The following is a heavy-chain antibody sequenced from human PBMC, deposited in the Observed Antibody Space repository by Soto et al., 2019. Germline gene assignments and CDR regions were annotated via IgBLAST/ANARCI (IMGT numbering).Heavy chain of an antibody. CDR2: ISSTTHYI. V-gene: IGHV3-21*06. CDR1: GFTFTRYS. Sequence: EVQLVESGGGLVKPGGSLRLSCAASGFTFTRYSMNWVRQAPGKGLEWVSAISSTTHYIYYADSMRGRFTISRDNAKNAVYREMNSLRAEDTAVYYFARESEDLTSNFDYWGQGTLVTVSS. CDR3: ARESEDLTSNFDY. J-gene: IGHJ4*02.